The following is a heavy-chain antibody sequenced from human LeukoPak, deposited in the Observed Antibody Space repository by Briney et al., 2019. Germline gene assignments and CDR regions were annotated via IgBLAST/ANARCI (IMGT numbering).Heavy chain of an antibody. CDR3: ARAGDPVYYFDY. V-gene: IGHV1-2*02. J-gene: IGHJ4*02. Sequence: ASVKVSCKASGYTFTGYYMHWVRQAPGQGLEWMGWINPNSGGTNYAQKFQGRVTMTRDTSISTAYMELSRLGSDDTAVYYCARAGDPVYYFDYWGQGTLVTVSS. CDR2: INPNSGGT. CDR1: GYTFTGYY.